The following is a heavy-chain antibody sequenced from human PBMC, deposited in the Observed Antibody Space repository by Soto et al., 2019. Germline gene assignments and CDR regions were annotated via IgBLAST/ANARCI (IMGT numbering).Heavy chain of an antibody. V-gene: IGHV4-39*02. D-gene: IGHD4-17*01. CDR1: GGSISTDSHY. Sequence: SETLSLTCTVSGGSISTDSHYWGWIRQPPGKGLEWIGSVYCAGSTYKNPSLHSRVTISVDTSKNHFSLKLNSVTAADTAVYYCARRTNYGDYSFDYWGQGTLVTVSS. CDR2: VYCAGST. J-gene: IGHJ4*02. CDR3: ARRTNYGDYSFDY.